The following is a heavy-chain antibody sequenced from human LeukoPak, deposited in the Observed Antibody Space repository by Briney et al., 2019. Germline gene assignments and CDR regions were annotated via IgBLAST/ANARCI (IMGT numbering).Heavy chain of an antibody. D-gene: IGHD6-6*01. CDR3: GTADSSSQHDY. CDR2: INHSGST. Sequence: SETLSLTCAVYGGSFSGYYWSWIRQPPGKGLEWIGEINHSGSTNYNPSLKSRVTISVDTSKNQFSLKLSSVTAADTAVYYCGTADSSSQHDYWGQGTLVTVSS. CDR1: GGSFSGYY. V-gene: IGHV4-34*01. J-gene: IGHJ4*02.